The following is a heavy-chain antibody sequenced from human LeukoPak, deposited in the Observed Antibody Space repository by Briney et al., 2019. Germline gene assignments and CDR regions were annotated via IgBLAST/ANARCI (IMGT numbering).Heavy chain of an antibody. V-gene: IGHV1-8*03. CDR3: ARAHYYDSSGYYYLGPNPLRAWFDP. CDR1: GYTFTSYD. Sequence: ASVKVSCKASGYTFTSYDINWVRQATGQGLEWMGWMNPNSGNTGYAQKFQGRVTITRNTSISTAYMELSSLRSEDTAVYYCARAHYYDSSGYYYLGPNPLRAWFDPWGQGTLVTVSS. D-gene: IGHD3-22*01. J-gene: IGHJ5*02. CDR2: MNPNSGNT.